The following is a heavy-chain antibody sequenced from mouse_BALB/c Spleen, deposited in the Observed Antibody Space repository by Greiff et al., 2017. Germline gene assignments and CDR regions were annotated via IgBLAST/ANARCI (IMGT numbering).Heavy chain of an antibody. CDR1: GFTFSSYT. V-gene: IGHV5-12-2*01. CDR2: ISNGGGST. J-gene: IGHJ4*01. CDR3: ARRGVGRDYYAMDY. Sequence: DVQLVESGGGLVQPGGSLKLSCAASGFTFSSYTMSWVRQTPEKRLEWVAYISNGGGSTYYPDTVKGRFTISRDNAKNTLYLQMSSLKSEDTAMYYCARRGVGRDYYAMDYWGQGTSVTVSS. D-gene: IGHD4-1*01.